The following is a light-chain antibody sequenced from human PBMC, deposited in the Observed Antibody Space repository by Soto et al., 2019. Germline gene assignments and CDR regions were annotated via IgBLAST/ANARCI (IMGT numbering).Light chain of an antibody. CDR1: SGSVSTTNY. CDR2: STN. J-gene: IGLJ3*02. Sequence: QTVVTQEPSFSVSPGGTVTLTCGLKSGSVSTTNYPSWFQQTPGQAPRTLIYSTNIRSSGVPHRFSGSILGNKAALTITGAQADDESDYYGVLYMGGVLVFGGGTKLTVL. V-gene: IGLV8-61*01. CDR3: VLYMGGVLV.